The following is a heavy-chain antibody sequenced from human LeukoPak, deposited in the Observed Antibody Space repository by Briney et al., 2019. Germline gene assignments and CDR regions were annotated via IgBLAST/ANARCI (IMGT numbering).Heavy chain of an antibody. CDR2: IYSDGRT. J-gene: IGHJ4*02. CDR3: ASEDGYPTYFDY. Sequence: GGSLRLSCAASGFTVSSNYMSWVRQAPGKGLEWVSVIYSDGRTYYADSVKGRFTISRDNAKNSLYLQMNSLRAEDTAVYYCASEDGYPTYFDYWGQGTLVTVSS. V-gene: IGHV3-53*01. CDR1: GFTVSSNY. D-gene: IGHD5-18*01.